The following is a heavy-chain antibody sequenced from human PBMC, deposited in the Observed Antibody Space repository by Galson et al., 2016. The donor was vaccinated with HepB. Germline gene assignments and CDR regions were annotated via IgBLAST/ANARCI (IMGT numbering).Heavy chain of an antibody. CDR3: AREGRSEDFNMDV. Sequence: SLRLSCAASGFTFSSYYMSWVRQAPGKGLEWVADIKHAGSEKYVDSVKGRFTISSENAKNSLYLQMNTLRAEDTAVYYCAREGRSEDFNMDVWGKGTTVTVS. V-gene: IGHV3-7*03. D-gene: IGHD3-3*01. J-gene: IGHJ6*03. CDR1: GFTFSSYY. CDR2: IKHAGSEK.